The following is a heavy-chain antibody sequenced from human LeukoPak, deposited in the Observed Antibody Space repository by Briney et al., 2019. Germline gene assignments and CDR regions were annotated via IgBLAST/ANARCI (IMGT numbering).Heavy chain of an antibody. CDR2: MYHSGST. D-gene: IGHD3-10*01. J-gene: IGHJ5*02. CDR3: ARGREAVSLWFGGWFDP. Sequence: SQTLSLTCAVSGGSISSGGYSRSWIRQPPGKGLEWIGYMYHSGSTYYNPSLKSRVTISIDRSKNHFSLKLSSVTAADTAVYYCARGREAVSLWFGGWFDPWGQGTLVTVSS. CDR1: GGSISSGGYS. V-gene: IGHV4-30-2*01.